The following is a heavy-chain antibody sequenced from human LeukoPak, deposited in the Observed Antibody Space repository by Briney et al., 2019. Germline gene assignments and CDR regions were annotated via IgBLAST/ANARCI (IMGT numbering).Heavy chain of an antibody. Sequence: GGSLRLSCAASRFAFSSYGMHWVRQAPGNGLEWVALISYDGSNKYYTDSVKGRFTISRDNSKNTLYLQMDSLRAEDTAVYYCAKDRGYSYGYFDYWGQGTLVTVSS. CDR3: AKDRGYSYGYFDY. CDR2: ISYDGSNK. CDR1: RFAFSSYG. V-gene: IGHV3-30*18. J-gene: IGHJ4*02. D-gene: IGHD5-18*01.